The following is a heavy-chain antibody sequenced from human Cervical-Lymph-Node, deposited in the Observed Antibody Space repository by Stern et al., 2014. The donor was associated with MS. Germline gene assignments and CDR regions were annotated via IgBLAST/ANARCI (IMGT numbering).Heavy chain of an antibody. Sequence: EDQLVESGGGLVKPGGSLRLSCEASGFTLSSYSVNWVRQAPGKGLEWVSSISSTSSYIFYADSVKGRFTISRDNAKNSLYLQMNSLRVEDAAVYYCARDNWNDWRYGMDVWGQGTTVTVSS. CDR2: ISSTSSYI. J-gene: IGHJ6*02. CDR1: GFTLSSYS. D-gene: IGHD1-1*01. CDR3: ARDNWNDWRYGMDV. V-gene: IGHV3-21*01.